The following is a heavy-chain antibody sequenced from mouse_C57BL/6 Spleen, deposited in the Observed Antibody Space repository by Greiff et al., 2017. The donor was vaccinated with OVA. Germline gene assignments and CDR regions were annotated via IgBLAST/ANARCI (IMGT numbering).Heavy chain of an antibody. V-gene: IGHV2-3*01. J-gene: IGHJ4*01. CDR2: IWGDGST. Sequence: VQRVESGPGLVAPSQSLSITCTVSGFSLTSYGVSWVRQPPGKGLEWLGVIWGDGSTHYHSALISRLSISKDNSKSQVFLKLNSLQTEDTATYYCDKPAPNYYAMDYWGQGTSVTVSS. CDR3: DKPAPNYYAMDY. CDR1: GFSLTSYG.